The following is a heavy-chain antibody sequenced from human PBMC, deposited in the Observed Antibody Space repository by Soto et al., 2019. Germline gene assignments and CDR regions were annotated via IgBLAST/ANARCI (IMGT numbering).Heavy chain of an antibody. Sequence: ASVKVSCKASGYTFTSYAMHWVRQAPGQRLEWMGWINAGNGNTKYSQKYQGRVTITRDTSASTAYMELSSLRSEDTAVYYCARDHLTSVVDYWGQGTLVTVSS. J-gene: IGHJ4*02. V-gene: IGHV1-3*01. CDR2: INAGNGNT. CDR3: ARDHLTSVVDY. D-gene: IGHD2-15*01. CDR1: GYTFTSYA.